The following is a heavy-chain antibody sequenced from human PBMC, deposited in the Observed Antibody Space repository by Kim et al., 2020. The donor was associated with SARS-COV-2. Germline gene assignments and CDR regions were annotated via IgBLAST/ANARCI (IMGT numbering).Heavy chain of an antibody. CDR1: RFVFSSYE. CDR3: ATKSGTEASG. Sequence: LSLTCAASRFVFSSYEMIWVRQAPGKGLEWLSYISSSGGTTHYADSMKGRITISRDNAKNALYLQMTSLRAEDTAVYYCATKSGTEASGWGQGTQVT. V-gene: IGHV3-48*03. D-gene: IGHD6-25*01. CDR2: ISSSGGTT. J-gene: IGHJ4*02.